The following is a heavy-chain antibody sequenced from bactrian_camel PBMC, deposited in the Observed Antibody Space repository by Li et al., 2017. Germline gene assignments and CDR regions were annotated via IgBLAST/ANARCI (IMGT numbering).Heavy chain of an antibody. Sequence: VQLVESGGGSGQAGGSLRLSCAASGYDYSGYCVGWFRQVEGKEREEVASIYVRGGHTYYAGSVKGRFTISQDNTKNTVYLQMNDLKPEDSALYRCAADYGGPRETAIDGFFPESDFGFWGQGTQVTVS. CDR3: AADYGGPRETAIDGFFPESDFGF. J-gene: IGHJ6*01. V-gene: IGHV3S31*01. CDR2: IYVRGGHT. CDR1: GYDYSGYC. D-gene: IGHD1*01.